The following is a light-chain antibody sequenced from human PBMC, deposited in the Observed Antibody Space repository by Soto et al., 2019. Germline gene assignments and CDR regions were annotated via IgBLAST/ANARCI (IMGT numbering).Light chain of an antibody. J-gene: IGKJ5*01. CDR3: QQRGEWPPGAT. Sequence: IVLAQSPGTLSLSPGARATLSCRASQSIRSSLAWYQQKPGQAPGLLIYETSTRATGIPARFSGSGSGTDFTLTIFSLKTEDSAVYYCQQRGEWPPGATFGQGTRLEI. CDR2: ETS. CDR1: QSIRSS. V-gene: IGKV3-11*01.